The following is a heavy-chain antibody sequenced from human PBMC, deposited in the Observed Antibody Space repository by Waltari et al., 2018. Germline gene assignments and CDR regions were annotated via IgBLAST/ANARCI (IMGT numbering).Heavy chain of an antibody. Sequence: QVQLQQWGAGLLKPSETLSLTCAVYGGSFSGYYWSWIRQPPGKGLEWIGEINHSGSTNYNPSLKSRVTISVDTSKNQFSLKLSSVTAADTAVYYCARGGPGGVPAAMYYFDYWGQGTLVTVSS. J-gene: IGHJ4*02. CDR1: GGSFSGYY. CDR2: INHSGST. V-gene: IGHV4-34*01. D-gene: IGHD2-2*01. CDR3: ARGGPGGVPAAMYYFDY.